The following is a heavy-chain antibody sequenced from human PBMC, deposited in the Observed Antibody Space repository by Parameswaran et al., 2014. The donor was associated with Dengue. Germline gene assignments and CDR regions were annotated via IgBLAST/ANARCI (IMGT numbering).Heavy chain of an antibody. V-gene: IGHV3-23*01. Sequence: VRQMPGKGLEWVSLITSSSGSTYYADSVKGRFTISRDNSKNTLYLQMNSLRAEDTAVYYCAKHWGSCGGFSCWTHNWFDPWGQGTLVTVSS. D-gene: IGHD2-21*01. CDR2: ITSSSGST. CDR3: AKHWGSCGGFSCWTHNWFDP. J-gene: IGHJ5*02.